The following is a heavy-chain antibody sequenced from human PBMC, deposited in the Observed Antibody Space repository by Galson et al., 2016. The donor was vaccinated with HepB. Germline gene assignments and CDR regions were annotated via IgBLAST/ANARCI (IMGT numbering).Heavy chain of an antibody. Sequence: SVKVSCKVSGGTFSYFGISWVRQAPGQGLECMGEIIPAFGTTDYPQKFQGRVTITADESTTTVYMEVSSLRSEDTAVNHCAREKRQNLDSSGYYVDAFDIWGQGTMVTVSS. V-gene: IGHV1-69*13. CDR3: AREKRQNLDSSGYYVDAFDI. D-gene: IGHD3-22*01. CDR2: IIPAFGTT. J-gene: IGHJ3*02. CDR1: GGTFSYFG.